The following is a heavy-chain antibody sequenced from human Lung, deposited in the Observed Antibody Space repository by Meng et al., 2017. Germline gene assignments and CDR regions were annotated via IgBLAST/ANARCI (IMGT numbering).Heavy chain of an antibody. Sequence: QVQLQHGGAGLLVPSETLSLTCVVSGGSFSDYYWSWIRQPPGKGLEWIGEINHSGSTNYNPSLESRATISVDTSQNNLSLKLSSVTAADSAVYYCARGPTTMAHDFDYWGQGTLVTVSS. V-gene: IGHV4-34*01. CDR1: GGSFSDYY. J-gene: IGHJ4*02. CDR3: ARGPTTMAHDFDY. D-gene: IGHD4-11*01. CDR2: INHSGST.